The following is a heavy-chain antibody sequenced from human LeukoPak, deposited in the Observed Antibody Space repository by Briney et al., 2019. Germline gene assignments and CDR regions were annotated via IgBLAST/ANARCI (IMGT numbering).Heavy chain of an antibody. CDR2: VYNSGNV. D-gene: IGHD3-22*01. CDR3: ARGDSHLHSSGYYYY. Sequence: SETLSLTCTVSGSSISGYYWTWIRQPPGKGLEWIGNVYNSGNVNYNPSLRSRVTISLDTSKDQFSLKLSSVTAADTAIYYCARGDSHLHSSGYYYYWGQGTLVTVSS. J-gene: IGHJ4*02. V-gene: IGHV4-59*01. CDR1: GSSISGYY.